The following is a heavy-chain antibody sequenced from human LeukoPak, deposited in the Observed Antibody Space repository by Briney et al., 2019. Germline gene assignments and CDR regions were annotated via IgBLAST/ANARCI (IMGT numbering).Heavy chain of an antibody. D-gene: IGHD2-8*01. Sequence: GSLRLSCAASGFTFSSYSMNWVRQAPGKGLEWVSSISSSSSYIYYADSVKGRFTTSRDNAKNSLYLQMNSLRAEDTAVYYCAREMVYPLGPGTVYYFDYWGQGTLVTVSS. CDR1: GFTFSSYS. CDR3: AREMVYPLGPGTVYYFDY. CDR2: ISSSSSYI. J-gene: IGHJ4*02. V-gene: IGHV3-21*01.